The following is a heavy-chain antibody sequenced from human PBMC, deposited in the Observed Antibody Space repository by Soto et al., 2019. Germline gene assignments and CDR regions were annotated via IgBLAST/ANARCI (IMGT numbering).Heavy chain of an antibody. CDR3: ASNWQQLVLSD. Sequence: ASVKVSCKASGYTFTSYGISWVRQAPGQGLEWMGWISAYNGNTNYAQKLQGRVTMTADKSTSTAYMELSSLRSEDTAVYYCASNWQQLVLSDWGQGTLVTVSS. D-gene: IGHD6-13*01. V-gene: IGHV1-18*01. CDR2: ISAYNGNT. J-gene: IGHJ4*02. CDR1: GYTFTSYG.